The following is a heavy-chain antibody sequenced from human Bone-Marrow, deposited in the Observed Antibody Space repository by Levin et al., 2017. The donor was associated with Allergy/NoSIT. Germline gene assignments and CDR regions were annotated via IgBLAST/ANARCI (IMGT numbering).Heavy chain of an antibody. Sequence: GGSLRLSCAASGFTVSSNYMSWVRQAPGKGLEWVSVIYSGGSTYYADSVKGRFTISRDNSKNTLYLQMNSLRAEDTAVYYCARGFGSSWYGYWFDPWGQGTLVTVSS. V-gene: IGHV3-66*01. J-gene: IGHJ5*02. D-gene: IGHD6-13*01. CDR2: IYSGGST. CDR1: GFTVSSNY. CDR3: ARGFGSSWYGYWFDP.